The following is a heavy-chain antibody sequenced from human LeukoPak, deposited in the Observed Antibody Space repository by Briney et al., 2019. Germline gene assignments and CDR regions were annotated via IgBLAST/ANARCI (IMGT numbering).Heavy chain of an antibody. CDR3: AKDTEDSSSWYYFDY. CDR1: GFTFDNNA. J-gene: IGHJ4*02. Sequence: GGSLRLSCAASGFTFDNNAMHWVRQTPGKGLEWVSGISWNSGAMGYADSVKGRFTISRDNAKNSLYLQMNSLRPEDTALYYCAKDTEDSSSWYYFDYWGQGTLVTVSS. D-gene: IGHD6-13*01. V-gene: IGHV3-9*01. CDR2: ISWNSGAM.